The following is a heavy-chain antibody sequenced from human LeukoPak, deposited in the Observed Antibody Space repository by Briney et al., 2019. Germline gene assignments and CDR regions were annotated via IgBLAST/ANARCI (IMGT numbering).Heavy chain of an antibody. Sequence: SQTLSLTCAISGDSVSSNSAAWNWIRQSPSRGLEWLGRTYYRSKWYNDYAVSVKSRITINPDTSKNQFSLQLNSVTPEDTAVYYCARVQSWGWRSPSKNWYFDLWGRGTLVTVSS. J-gene: IGHJ2*01. CDR1: GDSVSSNSAA. CDR2: TYYRSKWYN. CDR3: ARVQSWGWRSPSKNWYFDL. D-gene: IGHD6-13*01. V-gene: IGHV6-1*01.